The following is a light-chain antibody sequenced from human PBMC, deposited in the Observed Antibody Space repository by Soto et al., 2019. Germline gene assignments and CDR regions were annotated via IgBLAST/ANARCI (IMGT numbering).Light chain of an antibody. CDR2: YAS. CDR3: QQYNNWPPIT. CDR1: QSVSNN. V-gene: IGKV3-15*01. Sequence: EIMMTQSPATLSVSAGERATLSCRASQSVSNNLAWYQQKPGQAPRLLIYYASTRATGIPARFSGSGSGTEFTLTISSLQSEDFALYYCQQYNNWPPITFCQGTRLEIK. J-gene: IGKJ5*01.